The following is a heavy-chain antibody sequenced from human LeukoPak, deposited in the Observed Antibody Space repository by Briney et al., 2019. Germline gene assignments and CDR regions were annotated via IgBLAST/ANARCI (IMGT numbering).Heavy chain of an antibody. CDR2: IYSGGST. D-gene: IGHD6-13*01. J-gene: IGHJ6*03. V-gene: IGHV3-53*01. CDR1: GFTVSSNY. Sequence: GGSLRLSCAASGFTVSSNYMSWVRQAPGKGLEWVSVIYSGGSTYYADSVKGRFTISRDNSKNTLYLQMNSLRAEDTAVYYCARGAAAAVLLYYYCYMDVGGKGTTVTVSS. CDR3: ARGAAAAVLLYYYCYMDV.